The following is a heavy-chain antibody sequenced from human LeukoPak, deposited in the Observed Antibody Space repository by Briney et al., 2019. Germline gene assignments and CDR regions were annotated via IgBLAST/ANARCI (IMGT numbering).Heavy chain of an antibody. Sequence: SEALSLTCTVSGGSISSYYWSWIRQPAGKGLEWIGRIYTSGSTNYNPSLKSRVTISVDKSKNQFSLRLSSVTAADTAVYYCARDNWNDDAFDIWGQGTMVTVSS. CDR1: GGSISSYY. V-gene: IGHV4-4*07. J-gene: IGHJ3*02. D-gene: IGHD1-1*01. CDR3: ARDNWNDDAFDI. CDR2: IYTSGST.